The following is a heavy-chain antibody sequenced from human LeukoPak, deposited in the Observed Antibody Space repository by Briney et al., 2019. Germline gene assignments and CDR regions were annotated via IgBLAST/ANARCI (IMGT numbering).Heavy chain of an antibody. CDR3: AKDDAFDI. CDR1: GFTLSSYG. J-gene: IGHJ3*02. CDR2: ISYDGSNK. V-gene: IGHV3-30*18. Sequence: PGRSLRLSCAASGFTLSSYGMHWVRQAPGKGLEWVAVISYDGSNKYYADSVKGRFTISRDNSKNTLYLQMNSLRAEDTAVYYCAKDDAFDIWGQGTMVTASS.